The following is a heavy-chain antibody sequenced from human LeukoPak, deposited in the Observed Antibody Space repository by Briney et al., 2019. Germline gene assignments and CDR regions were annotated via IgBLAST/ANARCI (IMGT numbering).Heavy chain of an antibody. J-gene: IGHJ4*02. Sequence: SETLSLTCTVSGGSISSYYWSWIRQPPGKGLEWIGYIYYSGSTNYNFCLKSRVTISVDTSKNQFSLKLSSVTAADTAVYYCARERDDFWSGYLEYWGQGTLVTVSS. CDR2: IYYSGST. D-gene: IGHD3-3*01. V-gene: IGHV4-59*01. CDR3: ARERDDFWSGYLEY. CDR1: GGSISSYY.